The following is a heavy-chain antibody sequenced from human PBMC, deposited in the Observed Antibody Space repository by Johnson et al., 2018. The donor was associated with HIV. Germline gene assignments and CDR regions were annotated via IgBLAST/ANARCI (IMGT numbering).Heavy chain of an antibody. CDR1: GFIFSSYG. D-gene: IGHD6-13*01. CDR2: IRFDGSNK. Sequence: VLLLESGGGVVQRGGSLRLACAASGFIFSSYGMHWVHQAPGKGLEWVAFIRFDGSNKFYADSVTGRFTLSRDNSKNTLYLQMNSLKADDTAIYYCAKDEEGYSSAWSAGTAFDIWGQGTMVTVSS. V-gene: IGHV3-30*02. CDR3: AKDEEGYSSAWSAGTAFDI. J-gene: IGHJ3*02.